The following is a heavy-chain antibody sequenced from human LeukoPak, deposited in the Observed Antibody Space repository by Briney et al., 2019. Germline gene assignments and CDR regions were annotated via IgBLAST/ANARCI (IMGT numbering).Heavy chain of an antibody. Sequence: GGSLRLSCAASGFTLSSYPMHWVRQAPGKGLEWVAVISYDGSNKYYADSVKGRFTISRDNSKTTLFLQMNSLRAEATAVYYCARDSGAVERLSPGIYWGQGTLVTVSS. V-gene: IGHV3-30*04. CDR2: ISYDGSNK. J-gene: IGHJ4*02. CDR3: ARDSGAVERLSPGIY. D-gene: IGHD1-1*01. CDR1: GFTLSSYP.